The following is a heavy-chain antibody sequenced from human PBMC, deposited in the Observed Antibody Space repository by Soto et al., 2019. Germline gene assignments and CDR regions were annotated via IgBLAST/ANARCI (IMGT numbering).Heavy chain of an antibody. CDR3: AKDHLTTTVTTVGY. Sequence: QGQLVESGGGVVQLGRSLRLSCAASGFTFSNYGMHWVRQAPGKGLEWVAVISYHGSDKYYADSVKGRFTISRDNSKNTLYLQMDSLRAEDTAVYYCAKDHLTTTVTTVGYWGQGTLVTVSS. CDR2: ISYHGSDK. D-gene: IGHD4-17*01. J-gene: IGHJ4*02. V-gene: IGHV3-30*18. CDR1: GFTFSNYG.